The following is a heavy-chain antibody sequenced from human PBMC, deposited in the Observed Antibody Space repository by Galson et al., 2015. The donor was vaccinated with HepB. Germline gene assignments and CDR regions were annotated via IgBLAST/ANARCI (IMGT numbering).Heavy chain of an antibody. D-gene: IGHD3-22*01. CDR2: IRYDGSNK. J-gene: IGHJ3*02. Sequence: SLRLSCAASGFTFSSYGMHWVRQAPGKGLEWVAFIRYDGSNKYYADSVKGRFTISRDNSKNTLYLQMNSLRAEDTAVYYCAKDPTYYYDSSGYSDDAFDIWGQGTMVTVSS. CDR1: GFTFSSYG. CDR3: AKDPTYYYDSSGYSDDAFDI. V-gene: IGHV3-30*02.